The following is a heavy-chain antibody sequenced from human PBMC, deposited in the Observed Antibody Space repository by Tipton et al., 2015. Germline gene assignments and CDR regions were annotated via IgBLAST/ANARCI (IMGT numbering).Heavy chain of an antibody. CDR1: GGSISSAGYA. CDR3: ARAGSVTTGELAF. CDR2: IYYRGGA. V-gene: IGHV4-31*03. Sequence: TLSLTCTVSGGSISSAGYAWNWIRQHPGKGLEWIGYIYYRGGAYYNPSLGSRVSMSIDASRNHFSLRLVAVSAADTAIYYCARAGSVTTGELAFWGQGALVTVSS. D-gene: IGHD4-17*01. J-gene: IGHJ4*02.